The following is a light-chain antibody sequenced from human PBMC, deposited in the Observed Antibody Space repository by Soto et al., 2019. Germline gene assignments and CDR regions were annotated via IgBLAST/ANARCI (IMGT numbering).Light chain of an antibody. CDR2: DAS. V-gene: IGKV1-33*01. CDR1: QDINKY. J-gene: IGKJ2*01. CDR3: QQYDNVLFRST. Sequence: DIQMTQSPSSLSASVGDRFAITCQASQDINKYLNWYQQKPGKAPKVLIYDASNSETGVPSRFSGSGSGTDFTFTISSLQPEDFATYYCQQYDNVLFRSTFGQATKVDIK.